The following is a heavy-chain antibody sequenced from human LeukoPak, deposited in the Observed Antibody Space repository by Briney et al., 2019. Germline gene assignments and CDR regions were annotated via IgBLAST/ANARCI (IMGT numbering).Heavy chain of an antibody. CDR3: ARVLTGLYYFDY. Sequence: SETLSLTCAVYGGSFSGYYWSWIRQPPGKGLEWIGEINHSGSTSYNPSLKSRVTISVDTSKNQFSLKLSSVTAADTAVYYCARVLTGLYYFDYWGQGTLVTVSS. J-gene: IGHJ4*02. D-gene: IGHD1-14*01. V-gene: IGHV4-34*01. CDR1: GGSFSGYY. CDR2: INHSGST.